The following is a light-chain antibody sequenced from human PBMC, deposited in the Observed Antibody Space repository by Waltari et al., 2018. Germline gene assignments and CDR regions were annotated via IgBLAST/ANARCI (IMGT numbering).Light chain of an antibody. CDR1: ALTTQY. V-gene: IGLV3-25*03. J-gene: IGLJ2*01. Sequence: SYKLTQPYSVSVSPGQPARTTCSGDALTTQYVHWYQQKPGQAPVILISKDSERPSGIPERFSGSSSGAIVTLTITGVQAEDEADYYCQSTDSSGTDVVFGGGTKLNVL. CDR2: KDS. CDR3: QSTDSSGTDVV.